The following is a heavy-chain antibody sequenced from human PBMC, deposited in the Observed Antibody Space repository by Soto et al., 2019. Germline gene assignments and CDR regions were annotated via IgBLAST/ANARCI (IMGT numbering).Heavy chain of an antibody. CDR1: GYAFTTYG. J-gene: IGHJ4*01. D-gene: IGHD6-6*01. CDR3: AREGQLGY. Sequence: QVQLVQSGAEVKKPGASVNVSCKASGYAFTTYGFSWVRQAPGQGLEWMGWISAYNGNTNYAQKLQGRVTLTTDTSTSTAYMELRSLRSDEMVVYCCAREGQLGYWCYGSLVTGAS. V-gene: IGHV1-18*03. CDR2: ISAYNGNT.